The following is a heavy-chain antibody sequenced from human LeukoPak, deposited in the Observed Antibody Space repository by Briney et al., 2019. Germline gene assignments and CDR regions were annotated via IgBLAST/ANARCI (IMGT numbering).Heavy chain of an antibody. D-gene: IGHD5-24*01. CDR1: GYTFTNYG. CDR2: ISGYNGNT. CDR3: ARDQGQRRDVYNFWWED. Sequence: ASVKVSCKGSGYTFTNYGISWVRQAPGQGLEWMGWISGYNGNTNHAQKFQGRVTMTTDTSTSTAYIELRSLRSDDTAVYYCARDQGQRRDVYNFWWEDWGQGTLVTVSS. V-gene: IGHV1-18*01. J-gene: IGHJ4*02.